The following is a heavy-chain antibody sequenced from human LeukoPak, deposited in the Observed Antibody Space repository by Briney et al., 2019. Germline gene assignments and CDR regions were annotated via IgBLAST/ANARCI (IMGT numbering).Heavy chain of an antibody. Sequence: GGSLRLSCAASGSTFSSYAMSWVRQAPGKGLEWVSAISGSGGSTYYADSVKGRFTISRDNSKNTLYLQMNSLRAEDTAVYYCAKNPPRIRYFDWPKDYWGQGTLVTVSS. CDR3: AKNPPRIRYFDWPKDY. J-gene: IGHJ4*02. D-gene: IGHD3-9*01. V-gene: IGHV3-23*01. CDR1: GSTFSSYA. CDR2: ISGSGGST.